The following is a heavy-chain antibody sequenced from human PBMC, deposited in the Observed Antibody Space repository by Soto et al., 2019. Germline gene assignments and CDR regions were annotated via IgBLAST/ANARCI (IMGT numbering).Heavy chain of an antibody. CDR1: GGSISSGGYS. D-gene: IGHD2-2*01. Sequence: SETLSLTCAVSGGSISSGGYSWSWIRQPPGKGLEWIGYIYHSGTTYYNPSLKSRVTISVDTSKNQFSLKLSSVTAADTAVYYCARGRRSHCSSTSCHQDYWGQGTLVTVSS. CDR2: IYHSGTT. V-gene: IGHV4-30-2*01. CDR3: ARGRRSHCSSTSCHQDY. J-gene: IGHJ4*02.